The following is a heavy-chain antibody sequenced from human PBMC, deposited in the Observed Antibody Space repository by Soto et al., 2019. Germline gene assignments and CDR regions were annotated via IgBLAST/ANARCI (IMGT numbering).Heavy chain of an antibody. V-gene: IGHV1-18*04. D-gene: IGHD2-2*01. CDR3: ARAGYCSSTSCLPYYYYGMDV. Sequence: ASVKVSCKASGYTFTSYGISWVRQAPGQGLEWMGWISAYNGNTNYAQKLQGRVTMTTDTSTSTAYMELRSLRSDDTAVYYCARAGYCSSTSCLPYYYYGMDVWGQGTKVTVSS. CDR2: ISAYNGNT. CDR1: GYTFTSYG. J-gene: IGHJ6*02.